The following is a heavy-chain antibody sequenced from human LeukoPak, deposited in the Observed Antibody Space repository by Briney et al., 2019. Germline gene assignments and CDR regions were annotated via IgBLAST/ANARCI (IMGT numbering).Heavy chain of an antibody. J-gene: IGHJ3*02. CDR2: ISSSSSYK. CDR1: GFTFSSYS. CDR3: ARGAYYLRGDDAFDI. D-gene: IGHD3-10*01. Sequence: GGSLRLFCAASGFTFSSYSMNWVRQAPGKGLEWVSSISSSSSYKYYADSVKGRFTISRDNAKNSLYLQMNSLRAEDTAVYYCARGAYYLRGDDAFDIWGQGTMVTVSS. V-gene: IGHV3-21*01.